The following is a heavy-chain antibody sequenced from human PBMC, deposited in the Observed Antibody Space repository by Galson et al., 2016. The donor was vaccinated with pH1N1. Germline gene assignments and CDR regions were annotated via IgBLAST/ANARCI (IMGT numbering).Heavy chain of an antibody. J-gene: IGHJ4*02. Sequence: ETLSLTCTVSGASSIGNNFYGGWIRQTPGKGLEWIGNIHYSETTYYNPPLKSRVTISVDTSKNHFSLKLNYVTAADTAVYFCARLVRGSYPDTLYYFDFWGQGTLVTVSS. CDR2: IHYSETT. V-gene: IGHV4-39*02. CDR3: ARLVRGSYPDTLYYFDF. D-gene: IGHD1-26*01. CDR1: GASSIGNNFY.